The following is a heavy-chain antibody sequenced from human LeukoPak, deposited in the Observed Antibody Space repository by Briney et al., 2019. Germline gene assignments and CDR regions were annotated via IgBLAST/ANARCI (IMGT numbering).Heavy chain of an antibody. CDR1: GDSVSSKSVS. Sequence: SQTLSLTCAISGDSVSSKSVSWSCIRQSPSGGLEFLGRTRYRSTWMTFYSLSVQSRMTINADTSRNHVSLRLNSVTPEDTAVYYCVRDFNWGFDYWGQGTLVTVSS. J-gene: IGHJ4*02. CDR2: TRYRSTWMT. D-gene: IGHD7-27*01. CDR3: VRDFNWGFDY. V-gene: IGHV6-1*01.